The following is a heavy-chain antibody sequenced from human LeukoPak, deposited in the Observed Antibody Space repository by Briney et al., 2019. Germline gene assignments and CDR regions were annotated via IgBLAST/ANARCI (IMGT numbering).Heavy chain of an antibody. CDR2: IKQDGSEK. J-gene: IGHJ4*02. CDR1: GFTFSSYW. V-gene: IGHV3-7*01. D-gene: IGHD5-24*01. Sequence: GGSLRLSCAATGFTFSSYWMSWVRQAPGKGLEWVANIKQDGSEKYYVDSVKGRFTISRDNAKNSLYLQMNSLRAEDTAVYYCARDSRDGHNFGRDYWGQGTLVTVSS. CDR3: ARDSRDGHNFGRDY.